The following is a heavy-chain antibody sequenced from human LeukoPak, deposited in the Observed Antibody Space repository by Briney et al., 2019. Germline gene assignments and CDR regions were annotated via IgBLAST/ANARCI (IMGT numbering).Heavy chain of an antibody. V-gene: IGHV3-30*04. D-gene: IGHD6-19*01. J-gene: IGHJ4*02. CDR3: ARDGKEEGIAVAGIPGY. CDR1: GFTFSSYA. Sequence: PGGSLRLSCAASGFTFSSYAMHWVRQAPGKGLEWVAVISYDGSNKYYADSVKGRFTISRDNSKNTLYLQMNSQRAEDTAVYYCARDGKEEGIAVAGIPGYWGQGTLVTVSS. CDR2: ISYDGSNK.